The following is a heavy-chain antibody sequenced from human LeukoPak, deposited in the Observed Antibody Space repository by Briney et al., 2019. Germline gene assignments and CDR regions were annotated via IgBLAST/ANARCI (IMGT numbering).Heavy chain of an antibody. CDR3: ARDDGRGSYSAFDI. CDR1: GFTFSSYA. CDR2: ISYDGSNK. J-gene: IGHJ3*02. Sequence: GGSLRLSCAASGFTFSSYAMHWVRQAPGKGLEWVAVISYDGSNKYYADSVKGRFTISRDNSKNTLYLQMNSLRAEDTAVCYCARDDGRGSYSAFDIWGQGTMVTVSS. V-gene: IGHV3-30-3*01. D-gene: IGHD1-26*01.